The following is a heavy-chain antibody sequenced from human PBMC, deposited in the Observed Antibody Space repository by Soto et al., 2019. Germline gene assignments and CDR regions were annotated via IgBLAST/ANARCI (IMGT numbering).Heavy chain of an antibody. J-gene: IGHJ4*02. V-gene: IGHV1-18*01. D-gene: IGHD5-18*01. CDR3: ARVDTAMVTGSF. CDR1: GYSFSSYA. CDR2: ISAHNGKT. Sequence: GASVKVSCKASGYSFSSYAISWVRQAPGQGLEWMGWISAHNGKTNYPQKHQGRVTMTTDTSTSTAYMELRSLRSDDTAVYYCARVDTAMVTGSFWGQGTLLTVSS.